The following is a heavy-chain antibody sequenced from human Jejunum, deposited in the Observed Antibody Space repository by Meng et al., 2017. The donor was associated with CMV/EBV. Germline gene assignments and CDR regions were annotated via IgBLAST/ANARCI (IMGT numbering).Heavy chain of an antibody. V-gene: IGHV2-5*02. CDR1: FSLTSSPVG. D-gene: IGHD1-1*01. CDR2: IYWDDDK. Sequence: FSLTSSPVGVGWIRRPTGKALEWLAFIYWDDDKRYSPSLKSRLTITKDAPKNQVVLTMTNMGPADTATYHCVHRRDYSGNWNGGSVDFWGQGALVTVSS. J-gene: IGHJ4*02. CDR3: VHRRDYSGNWNGGSVDF.